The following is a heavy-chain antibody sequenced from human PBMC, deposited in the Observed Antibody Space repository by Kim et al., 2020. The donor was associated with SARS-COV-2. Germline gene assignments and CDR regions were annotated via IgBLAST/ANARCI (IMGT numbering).Heavy chain of an antibody. CDR2: IYHSGST. J-gene: IGHJ3*02. V-gene: IGHV4-59*08. CDR3: ARHKSERITIFGVVIMGAFYI. CDR1: GGSISSYY. D-gene: IGHD3-3*01. Sequence: SETLSLTCTVSGGSISSYYWSWIRQPPGKGLEWIGYIYHSGSTNYNPSLKSRVTISVDTSKNQFSLKLSSVTAADTAVYYCARHKSERITIFGVVIMGAFYIWGQGTMVTVSS.